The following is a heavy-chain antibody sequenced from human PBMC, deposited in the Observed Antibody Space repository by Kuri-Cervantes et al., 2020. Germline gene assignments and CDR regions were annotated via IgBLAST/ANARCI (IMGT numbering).Heavy chain of an antibody. J-gene: IGHJ5*02. Sequence: GESLKISCKASGYTFTGYYMHWVRQAPGQGLEWMGWINPNSGGTNYAQKFQGRVTMTRDTSISTAYMELSRLRSEDTAVYYCARDVGSSEVLWWFDPWGQGTLVTVSS. CDR3: ARDVGSSEVLWWFDP. D-gene: IGHD6-6*01. V-gene: IGHV1-2*02. CDR1: GYTFTGYY. CDR2: INPNSGGT.